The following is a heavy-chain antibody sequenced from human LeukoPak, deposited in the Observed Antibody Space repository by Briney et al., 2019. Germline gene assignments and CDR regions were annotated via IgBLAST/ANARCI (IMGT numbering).Heavy chain of an antibody. CDR1: GFTVSTNY. V-gene: IGHV3-53*01. D-gene: IGHD3-10*01. CDR2: IYSGGST. CDR3: AKDKLLWFGELLSHFDY. Sequence: GGSLRLSCAASGFTVSTNYMSWVRQAPGKGLEWVSVIYSGGSTNYADSVKGRFTISRDNSKNTLYLQMNSLRAEDTAVYYCAKDKLLWFGELLSHFDYWGQGTLVTVSS. J-gene: IGHJ4*02.